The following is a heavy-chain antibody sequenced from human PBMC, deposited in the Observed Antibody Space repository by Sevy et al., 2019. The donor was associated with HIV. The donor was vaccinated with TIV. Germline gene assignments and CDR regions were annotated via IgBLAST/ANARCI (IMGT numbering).Heavy chain of an antibody. D-gene: IGHD3-10*01. CDR2: ITPIFGTA. Sequence: ASVKVSCKASGGTFNINAISWVRQAPGQGLEWMGGITPIFGTANYAQKFQGRVTITADESTSTAYMELSSLRAEDTAVYYCARGTPESMVRGVPTSLFSYWGQGTLVTVSS. J-gene: IGHJ4*02. CDR1: GGTFNINA. CDR3: ARGTPESMVRGVPTSLFSY. V-gene: IGHV1-69*13.